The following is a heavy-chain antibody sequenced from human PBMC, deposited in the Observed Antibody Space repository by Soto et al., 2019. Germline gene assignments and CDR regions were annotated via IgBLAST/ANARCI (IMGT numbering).Heavy chain of an antibody. CDR1: GFTFSSYA. CDR2: ISGSGGST. CDR3: AKSGTASEGYDFWSGYYYYGMDV. Sequence: GESLKISCAASGFTFSSYAMSWVRQAPGKGLEWVSAISGSGGSTYYADSVKGRFTISRDNSKNTLYLQMNSLRAEDTAVYYCAKSGTASEGYDFWSGYYYYGMDVWGQGTTVTVSS. V-gene: IGHV3-23*01. J-gene: IGHJ6*02. D-gene: IGHD3-3*01.